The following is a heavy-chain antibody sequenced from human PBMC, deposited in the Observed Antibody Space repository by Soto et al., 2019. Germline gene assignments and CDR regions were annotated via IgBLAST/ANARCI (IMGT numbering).Heavy chain of an antibody. Sequence: PGGSLRLSCSASGFTFSSYAMHWVRQAPGKGLEYVSTISSNGGSTYYADSVKGRFTISRDNSKNTLYLQMSSLRAEDTAVYYCVFSAFGWYFDLWGRGTLVTSPQ. J-gene: IGHJ2*01. CDR1: GFTFSSYA. CDR3: VFSAFGWYFDL. CDR2: ISSNGGST. D-gene: IGHD3-10*01. V-gene: IGHV3-64D*06.